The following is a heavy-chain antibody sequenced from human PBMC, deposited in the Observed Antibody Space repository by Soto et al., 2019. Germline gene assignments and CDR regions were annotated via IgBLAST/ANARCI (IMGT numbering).Heavy chain of an antibody. CDR2: IYYSGSS. V-gene: IGHV4-59*01. Sequence: PSETLSLTCTVSGCSISSYYWSWIRQPPGKGLECIEYIYYSGSSSYNPALKSRVTISVATSKTQFPLKLSSVTAADKALYYCVRDGNTWGQGTLVTVSS. CDR1: GCSISSYY. J-gene: IGHJ4*02. CDR3: VRDGNT.